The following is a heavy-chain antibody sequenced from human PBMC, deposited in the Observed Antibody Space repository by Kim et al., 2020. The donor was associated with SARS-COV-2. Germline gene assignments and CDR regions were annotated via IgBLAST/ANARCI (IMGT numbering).Heavy chain of an antibody. J-gene: IGHJ6*02. Sequence: ASGKGRFTISRDNSKNTLYLHMNSLRAEDTAVYYCAIPPYSSSWYYGMDVWGQGTTVTVSS. CDR3: AIPPYSSSWYYGMDV. D-gene: IGHD6-13*01. V-gene: IGHV3-23*01.